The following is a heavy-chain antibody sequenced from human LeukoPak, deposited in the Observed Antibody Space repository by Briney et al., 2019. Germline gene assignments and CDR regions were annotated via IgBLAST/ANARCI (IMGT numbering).Heavy chain of an antibody. CDR3: ARGAVTTGYYGMDV. CDR1: GFTFSSYA. CDR2: ISGSGGST. Sequence: GGSLRLSCAASGFTFSSYAMSWVRQAPGKGLEGVSAISGSGGSTYYADSVKGRFTISRDNSKNTLYLQMNSLRAEDTAVYYCARGAVTTGYYGMDVWGQGTTVTVSS. V-gene: IGHV3-23*01. J-gene: IGHJ6*02. D-gene: IGHD4-17*01.